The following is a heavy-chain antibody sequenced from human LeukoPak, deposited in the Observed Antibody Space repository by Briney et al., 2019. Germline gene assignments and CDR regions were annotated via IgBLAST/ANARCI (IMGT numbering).Heavy chain of an antibody. CDR3: SRGDCTSTTCHNWFDP. J-gene: IGHJ5*02. V-gene: IGHV3-74*01. Sequence: PGGSLRLSCAASGFTFSRYWMHWVRQAPGTGLVWVSRIDSDGSITDYADSVKGRFTISRDNAKNTLYLRMNSLRADDTAVYYCSRGDCTSTTCHNWFDPWGQGTLVTVSS. CDR1: GFTFSRYW. CDR2: IDSDGSIT. D-gene: IGHD2-2*01.